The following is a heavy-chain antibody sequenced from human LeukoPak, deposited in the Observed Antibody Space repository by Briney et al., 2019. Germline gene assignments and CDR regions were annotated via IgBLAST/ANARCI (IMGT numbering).Heavy chain of an antibody. J-gene: IGHJ4*02. CDR1: GYTFTGYY. D-gene: IGHD3-10*01. CDR3: ARSGRGHVYGSFDY. CDR2: VNTHTGAT. Sequence: ASVKVSCKASGYTFTGYYMHWVRQAPGQGLEWMGWVNTHTGATNYAQKFQGAVTMTRDTSISTAYMELSRPRSDDTAMYYCARSGRGHVYGSFDYWGQGTLVTVSS. V-gene: IGHV1-2*02.